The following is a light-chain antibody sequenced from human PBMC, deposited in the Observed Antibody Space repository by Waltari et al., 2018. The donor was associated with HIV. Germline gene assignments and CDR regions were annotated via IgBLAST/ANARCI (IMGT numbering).Light chain of an antibody. Sequence: EIVLTQSPATLFLSPRERATLSCRASQSVGSYLAWYQQKPGQAPRLLLYDASSRATGIPARFIGSGSGTDFTLTISSLQPEDFAVYYCQQRSNWPPLTFGGGTKVGIK. CDR1: QSVGSY. CDR2: DAS. CDR3: QQRSNWPPLT. V-gene: IGKV3-11*01. J-gene: IGKJ4*01.